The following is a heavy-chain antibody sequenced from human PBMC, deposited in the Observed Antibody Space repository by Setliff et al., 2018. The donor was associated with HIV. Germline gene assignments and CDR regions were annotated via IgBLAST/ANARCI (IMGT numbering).Heavy chain of an antibody. CDR2: IFTSGST. Sequence: SETLSLTCTVSGGSISSGSYYWSWVRQPAGKGLDWVGHIFTSGSTNYNPSLKSRVTISVDTSKNLFSLKLSSVTAADTGVYYCARMRLDGGYSYDYWGQGTLVTVSS. J-gene: IGHJ4*02. CDR3: ARMRLDGGYSYDY. CDR1: GGSISSGSYY. D-gene: IGHD5-12*01. V-gene: IGHV4-61*09.